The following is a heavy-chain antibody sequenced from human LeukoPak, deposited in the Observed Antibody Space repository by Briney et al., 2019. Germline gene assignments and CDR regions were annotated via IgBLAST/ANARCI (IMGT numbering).Heavy chain of an antibody. J-gene: IGHJ3*02. Sequence: ASVKVSCKASGYAFSSFGITWVRQAPGQGLEWMGWISAYNGNTNYAQKVQDRVTMKTDTSTNTAYMEMRSLTSGDTAVYYCARVRAVAGLVDAFDKWGQGTMVTVSS. V-gene: IGHV1-18*04. CDR3: ARVRAVAGLVDAFDK. D-gene: IGHD6-19*01. CDR1: GYAFSSFG. CDR2: ISAYNGNT.